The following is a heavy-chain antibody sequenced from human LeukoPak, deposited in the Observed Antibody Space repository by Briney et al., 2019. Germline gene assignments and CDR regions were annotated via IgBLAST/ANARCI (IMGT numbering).Heavy chain of an antibody. CDR1: GGSITSSSYD. CDR3: ARHGGPSSSHISWDYYMDV. D-gene: IGHD6-19*01. Sequence: SEALSLTCTVSGGSITSSSYDWGWIRQPPGKGLEWIGSIYYGGSTYYNPSLKSRVTISVDTSKNQFSLKLSSVTAADTAVYYCARHGGPSSSHISWDYYMDVWGKGTTVTVSS. V-gene: IGHV4-39*01. CDR2: IYYGGST. J-gene: IGHJ6*03.